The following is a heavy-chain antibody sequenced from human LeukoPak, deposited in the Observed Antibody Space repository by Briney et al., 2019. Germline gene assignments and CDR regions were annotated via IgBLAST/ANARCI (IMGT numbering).Heavy chain of an antibody. Sequence: GGSLRLSCAASGFTFSSYSMNWVRQAPGKGLEWVSSISSSSSYIYYADSVKGRFTISRDNAKNSLYLQMNSLRAEDTAVYYCARVPRRGTGAMITFDYWGQGTLVTVSS. V-gene: IGHV3-21*01. CDR2: ISSSSSYI. CDR3: ARVPRRGTGAMITFDY. CDR1: GFTFSSYS. D-gene: IGHD5-12*01. J-gene: IGHJ4*02.